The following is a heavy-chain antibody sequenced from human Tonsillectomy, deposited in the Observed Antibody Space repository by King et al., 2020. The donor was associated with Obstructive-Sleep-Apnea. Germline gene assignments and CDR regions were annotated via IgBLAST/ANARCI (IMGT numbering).Heavy chain of an antibody. Sequence: QLVQSGAEVKKPGESLKISCKGSGYRFTNYWIAWVRQMPGKGLEWMGIIYPGDSDTRYSPSFQGQVTISADKSISAAYLQWSSLKASDTAMYYCARTNITMVRGVKYYYYGMDVWGHGTTVTVSS. CDR1: GYRFTNYW. CDR2: IYPGDSDT. D-gene: IGHD3-10*01. CDR3: ARTNITMVRGVKYYYYGMDV. J-gene: IGHJ6*02. V-gene: IGHV5-51*01.